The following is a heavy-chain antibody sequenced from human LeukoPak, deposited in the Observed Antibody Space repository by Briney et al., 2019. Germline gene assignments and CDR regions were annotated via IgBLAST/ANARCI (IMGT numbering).Heavy chain of an antibody. D-gene: IGHD3-9*01. CDR3: ARVTQTGYYTYFDY. V-gene: IGHV1-8*01. Sequence: ASVKVSCKASGYTFTSYDINWVRQATGQGLEWMGWMNPNSGNTGYAQKFQGRVTMTRNTSISTAYMELSSLRPEDTAVYYCARVTQTGYYTYFDYWGQGTLVTVSS. J-gene: IGHJ4*02. CDR1: GYTFTSYD. CDR2: MNPNSGNT.